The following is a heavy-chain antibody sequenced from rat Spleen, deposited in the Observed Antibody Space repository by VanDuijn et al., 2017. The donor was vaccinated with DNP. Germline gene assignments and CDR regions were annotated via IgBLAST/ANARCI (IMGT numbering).Heavy chain of an antibody. V-gene: IGHV5-58*01. CDR3: ARHGRVTTVAAYWYFDF. J-gene: IGHJ1*01. Sequence: EVQIVETGGGLVQPGRSLTVSCVASGFTFSGYWMYWLRQAPGKGLEWVASINTDGDSTYYLESVKGRFTISRANAENTVYLQMNSLRFDDTATYFCARHGRVTTVAAYWYFDFWGPGTMVTVSS. D-gene: IGHD1-11*01. CDR1: GFTFSGYW. CDR2: INTDGDST.